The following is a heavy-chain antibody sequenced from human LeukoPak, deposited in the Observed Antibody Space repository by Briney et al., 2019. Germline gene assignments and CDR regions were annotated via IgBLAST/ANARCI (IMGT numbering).Heavy chain of an antibody. D-gene: IGHD3-10*01. CDR3: ASGDYYGSGSYYPFDY. V-gene: IGHV4-59*01. J-gene: IGHJ4*02. Sequence: SETLSLTCTVSGGSISSYYWSWLRQPPGKGLEWIGYIYYSGSTNYNPSLKSRVTISVDTSKNQFSLKLSSVTAADTAVYYCASGDYYGSGSYYPFDYWGQGTLVTVSS. CDR1: GGSISSYY. CDR2: IYYSGST.